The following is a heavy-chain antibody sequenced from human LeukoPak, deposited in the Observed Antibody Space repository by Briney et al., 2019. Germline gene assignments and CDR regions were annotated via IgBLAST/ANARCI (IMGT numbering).Heavy chain of an antibody. J-gene: IGHJ3*02. CDR3: ARENIGYYYDHDAFDI. CDR1: GGSISSSSYY. Sequence: PSETLSLTCTVSGGSISSSSYYWGWIRQPPGKGLEWIGTIYYSGSTYYNPSLKSRVTISVETSKNQFSLKLSSVTAADTAVYYCARENIGYYYDHDAFDIWGQGTVVTVSS. D-gene: IGHD3-22*01. CDR2: IYYSGST. V-gene: IGHV4-39*07.